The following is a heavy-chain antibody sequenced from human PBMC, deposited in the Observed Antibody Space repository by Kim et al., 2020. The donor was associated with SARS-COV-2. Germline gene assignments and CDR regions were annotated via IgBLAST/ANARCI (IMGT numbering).Heavy chain of an antibody. J-gene: IGHJ6*02. CDR2: ISSSSSTI. Sequence: GGSLRLSCAASGFTFSSYSMNWVRQAPGKGLEWVSYISSSSSTIYYADSVKGRFTISRDNAKNSLYLQMNSLRDEDTAVYYCARDSELPAAICYYYGMDVWGQGTTVTVSS. CDR1: GFTFSSYS. CDR3: ARDSELPAAICYYYGMDV. V-gene: IGHV3-48*02. D-gene: IGHD2-2*01.